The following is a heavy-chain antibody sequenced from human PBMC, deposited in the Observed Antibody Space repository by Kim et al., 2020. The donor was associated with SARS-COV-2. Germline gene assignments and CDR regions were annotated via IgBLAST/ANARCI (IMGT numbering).Heavy chain of an antibody. CDR1: GFTFSSYA. Sequence: GGSLRLSCAASGFTFSSYAMHWVRQAPGKGLEWVAVISYDGSNKYYADSVKGRFTISRDNSKNTLYLQMNSLRAEDTAVYYCARDIGRGWLNWFDPWGRGTLVTVSS. V-gene: IGHV3-30-3*01. CDR3: ARDIGRGWLNWFDP. J-gene: IGHJ5*02. CDR2: ISYDGSNK. D-gene: IGHD6-19*01.